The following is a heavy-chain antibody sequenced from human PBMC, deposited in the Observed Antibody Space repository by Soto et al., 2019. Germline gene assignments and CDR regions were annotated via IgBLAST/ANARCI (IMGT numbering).Heavy chain of an antibody. CDR3: ASSSPRYYDFWSGLEVEDGMDV. J-gene: IGHJ6*02. D-gene: IGHD3-3*01. Sequence: GASVKVSCKASGYTFTSYAMHWVRQAPGQRLEWMGWINAGNGNTKYSQKFQGRVTITRDTSASTAYMELSSLRSEDTAVYYCASSSPRYYDFWSGLEVEDGMDVWGQGTTVTVSS. V-gene: IGHV1-3*01. CDR1: GYTFTSYA. CDR2: INAGNGNT.